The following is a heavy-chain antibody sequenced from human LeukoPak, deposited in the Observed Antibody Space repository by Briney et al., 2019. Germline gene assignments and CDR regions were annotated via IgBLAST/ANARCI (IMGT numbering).Heavy chain of an antibody. CDR2: INHSGST. Sequence: SETLSLTCAVYGGSFSGYYWSWIRQPPGKGLEWIGEINHSGSTNYNPSLKRRVTISVDTSKNQFSLKLSSVTAADTAVYYCARSAQGYVDYWGQGTLVTVSS. CDR3: ARSAQGYVDY. J-gene: IGHJ4*02. V-gene: IGHV4-34*01. D-gene: IGHD2-2*01. CDR1: GGSFSGYY.